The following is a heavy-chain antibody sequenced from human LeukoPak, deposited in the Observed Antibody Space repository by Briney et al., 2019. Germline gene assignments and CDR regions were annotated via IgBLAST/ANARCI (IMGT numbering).Heavy chain of an antibody. V-gene: IGHV4-34*01. CDR1: GGYFSGYY. CDR2: INHSGST. Sequence: PSETLSLTCAVYGGYFSGYYRSWIRQPPGKGLEWMGEINHSGSTNYNPSLKSRVTISVDTSKNQFSLKLSSVTAADTAVYYCARGRPSTYYYGSGSYGTPFDYWGQGTLVTVSS. CDR3: ARGRPSTYYYGSGSYGTPFDY. D-gene: IGHD3-10*01. J-gene: IGHJ4*02.